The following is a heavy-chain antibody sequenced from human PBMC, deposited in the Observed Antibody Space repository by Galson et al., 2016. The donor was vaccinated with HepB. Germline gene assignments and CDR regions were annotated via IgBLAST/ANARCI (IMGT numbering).Heavy chain of an antibody. Sequence: SLRLSCAASGFSFSNYGMRWVRQAPGKGLEWVAVVSSGGTTQYYADSVKGRFTISRDNSKSTLYLPMDSLRIDATAVYYCAREGGASGTYRYSFDYWGQGTLVTVSS. V-gene: IGHV3-30*03. D-gene: IGHD1-26*01. CDR1: GFSFSNYG. J-gene: IGHJ4*02. CDR2: VSSGGTTQ. CDR3: AREGGASGTYRYSFDY.